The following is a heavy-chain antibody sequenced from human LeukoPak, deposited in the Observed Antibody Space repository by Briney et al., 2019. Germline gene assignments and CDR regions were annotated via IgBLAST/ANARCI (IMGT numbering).Heavy chain of an antibody. CDR1: GYTFTSYA. Sequence: GASVKVSCKASGYTFTSYAMNWVRQAPGQGLEWMGWINTNTGNPTYAQGFTGRFVFSLDTSVSTAYLQISSLKAEDTAVYYCARDDFWSGYYSPRSSVWGQETTVTVSS. J-gene: IGHJ6*02. V-gene: IGHV7-4-1*02. CDR3: ARDDFWSGYYSPRSSV. CDR2: INTNTGNP. D-gene: IGHD3-3*01.